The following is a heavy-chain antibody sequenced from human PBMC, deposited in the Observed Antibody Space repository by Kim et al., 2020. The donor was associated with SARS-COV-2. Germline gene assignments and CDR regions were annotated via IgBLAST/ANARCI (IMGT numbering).Heavy chain of an antibody. J-gene: IGHJ4*02. CDR3: ARDYDFWSGYYTIDY. D-gene: IGHD3-3*01. V-gene: IGHV3-21*01. Sequence: DSVKGRFTISRDNAKNSLYLQMNSLRAEDTAVYYCARDYDFWSGYYTIDYWGQGTLVTVSS.